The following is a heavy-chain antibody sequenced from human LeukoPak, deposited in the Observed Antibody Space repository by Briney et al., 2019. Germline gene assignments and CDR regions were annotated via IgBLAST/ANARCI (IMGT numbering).Heavy chain of an antibody. D-gene: IGHD3-16*01. CDR1: GGSISSGGYY. Sequence: SETLSLTCTVSGGSISSGGYYWSWIRQHPGKGLEWIGYIYYSGSTYYNPSLKSRVTISVDTSKNQFSLKLSSVTAADTAVYYCAGGTAYYDYVWGSCRAIGFDYWGQGTLVTVSS. CDR3: AGGTAYYDYVWGSCRAIGFDY. J-gene: IGHJ4*02. V-gene: IGHV4-31*03. CDR2: IYYSGST.